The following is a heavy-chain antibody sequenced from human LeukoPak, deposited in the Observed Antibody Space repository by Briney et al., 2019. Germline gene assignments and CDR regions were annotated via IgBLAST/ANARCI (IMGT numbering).Heavy chain of an antibody. J-gene: IGHJ4*02. CDR1: GFTFSSYW. Sequence: PGGSLRLSCAASGFTFSSYWMHWVRQAPGKGLMWVSRINSDGSRTTYADSVRGRFTISRDNAKSTLYLQMNSLRAEDTAACYCARVRDDYTYFDCWGQGTLVTVSS. D-gene: IGHD4-11*01. V-gene: IGHV3-74*01. CDR3: ARVRDDYTYFDC. CDR2: INSDGSRT.